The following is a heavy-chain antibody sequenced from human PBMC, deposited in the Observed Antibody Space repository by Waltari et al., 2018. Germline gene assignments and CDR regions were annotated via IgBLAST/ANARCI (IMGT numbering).Heavy chain of an antibody. D-gene: IGHD2-15*01. CDR1: GSTFRTDW. V-gene: IGHV3-7*01. CDR3: AGGGGFFMDV. Sequence: EVQLVESGGGLVQPGGSLRLSCAVSGSTFRTDWMTWFRQAPGKGLEWVANIKQDDSEKYYVDSVKGRFTISRDNAKNALYLQMNSLRAEDTAIYYCAGGGGFFMDVWGKGTTVTVSS. J-gene: IGHJ6*03. CDR2: IKQDDSEK.